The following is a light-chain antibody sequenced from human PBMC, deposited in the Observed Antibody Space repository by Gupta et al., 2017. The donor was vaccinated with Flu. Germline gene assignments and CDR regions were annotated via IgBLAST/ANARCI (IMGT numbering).Light chain of an antibody. V-gene: IGKV3-11*01. Sequence: PDTLSLSPGERATLSCRASQSVSSYLAWYQQKPGQAPRLLIYDASNRATGIPARFSGSGSGTDFTLTISSLEPEDFAVYYCQQRSNWPPTFGGGTKVEIK. CDR1: QSVSSY. J-gene: IGKJ4*01. CDR3: QQRSNWPPT. CDR2: DAS.